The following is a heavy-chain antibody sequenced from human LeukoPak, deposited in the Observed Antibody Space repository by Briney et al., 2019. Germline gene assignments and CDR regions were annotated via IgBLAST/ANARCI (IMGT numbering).Heavy chain of an antibody. J-gene: IGHJ4*02. Sequence: GGSLRLSCAASGFSFSGYGMHWVRQVPGKGLEWVAFIRYDGTTKFYIDSVKGRFAISRDNSKNTLSLQMNSLRTEDTAVYYCAALHTGTFVDYWGQGTLVTVSS. CDR3: AALHTGTFVDY. CDR2: IRYDGTTK. D-gene: IGHD4-17*01. CDR1: GFSFSGYG. V-gene: IGHV3-30*02.